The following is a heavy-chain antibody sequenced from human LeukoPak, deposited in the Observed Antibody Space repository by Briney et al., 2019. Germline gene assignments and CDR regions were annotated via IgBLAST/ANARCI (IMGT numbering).Heavy chain of an antibody. CDR1: GYTFAAYY. CDR2: IRPNSGGT. J-gene: IGHJ3*02. D-gene: IGHD3-16*01. Sequence: ASVKVSCKASGYTFAAYYMYWVRQAPGQGLEWMGWIRPNSGGTNYTQKFQGRVTMTRDTSINTAYMELSRLTSDDTAVYFCATWGLHFDTWGQGTMVTVAS. V-gene: IGHV1-2*02. CDR3: ATWGLHFDT.